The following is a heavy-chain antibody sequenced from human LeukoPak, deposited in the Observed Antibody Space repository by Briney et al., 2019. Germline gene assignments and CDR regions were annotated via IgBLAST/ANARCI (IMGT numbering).Heavy chain of an antibody. CDR1: GFTVSSNY. Sequence: GGSLRLSCAASGFTVSSNYMSWVRQAPGKGLEWVSVIYSGGGTYYADSVKGRFTISRDNSKNTLYLEMNSLRAEDTAVYYCATSRIVVAFDYWGQGTLVTVSS. D-gene: IGHD3-22*01. J-gene: IGHJ4*02. CDR3: ATSRIVVAFDY. V-gene: IGHV3-53*01. CDR2: IYSGGGT.